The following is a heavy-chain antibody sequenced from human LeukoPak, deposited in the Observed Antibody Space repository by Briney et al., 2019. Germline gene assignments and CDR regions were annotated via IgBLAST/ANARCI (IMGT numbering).Heavy chain of an antibody. CDR2: ISGSGDST. V-gene: IGHV3-23*01. Sequence: GGSLRLSCAASGFTFSNYAMRWVRQAPGKGLEWVSGISGSGDSTYYADSVKGRFTISRDNSKNTLYLQMNSLRAEDTAVYYCATLGSIVGVDYWGQGTLVTVSS. CDR1: GFTFSNYA. D-gene: IGHD1-26*01. J-gene: IGHJ4*02. CDR3: ATLGSIVGVDY.